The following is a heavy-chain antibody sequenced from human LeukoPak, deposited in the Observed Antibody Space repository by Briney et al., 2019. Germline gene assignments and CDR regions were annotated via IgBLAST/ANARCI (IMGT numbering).Heavy chain of an antibody. CDR3: ARDAMVTRAYDFWSGYSGAPYYYYYYYMDV. CDR1: GFTFSNYS. J-gene: IGHJ6*03. V-gene: IGHV3-48*01. D-gene: IGHD3-3*01. CDR2: IRSSSSTI. Sequence: GGSLRLSCEASGFTFSNYSMNWVRQAPGKGLEWVSYIRSSSSTIYYADSVKGRFTISRDNAKNSLYLQMNSLRAEDTAVYYCARDAMVTRAYDFWSGYSGAPYYYYYYYMDVWGKGTTVTVSS.